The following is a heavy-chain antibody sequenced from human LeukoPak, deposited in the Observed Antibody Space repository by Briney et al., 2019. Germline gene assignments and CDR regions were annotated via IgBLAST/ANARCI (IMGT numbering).Heavy chain of an antibody. Sequence: SETLSLTCTVSGGSISNNYWTWMRQPPGKGLEWIGYFFYSGITTYNPSLKSRVTISVDTSKNQFSLTLSSVTAADTAIYYCARHEGVSGYYPLDYWGRGTLVTVSS. V-gene: IGHV4-59*08. J-gene: IGHJ4*02. D-gene: IGHD3-22*01. CDR1: GGSISNNY. CDR3: ARHEGVSGYYPLDY. CDR2: FFYSGIT.